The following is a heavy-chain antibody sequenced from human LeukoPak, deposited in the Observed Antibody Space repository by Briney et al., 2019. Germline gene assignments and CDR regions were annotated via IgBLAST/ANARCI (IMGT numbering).Heavy chain of an antibody. J-gene: IGHJ1*01. CDR1: GGSITNNNYY. Sequence: SETLSLTCTVSGGSITNNNYYWDWIRQPPGKGLEWIGDLYYSGSTHYNPSLKSRVTLSVDTSKNQFSLKLSSVTAADTAVYYCARPGSDEYSSSPRYFQHWGQGTLVTVSS. D-gene: IGHD6-6*01. CDR2: LYYSGST. CDR3: ARPGSDEYSSSPRYFQH. V-gene: IGHV4-39*01.